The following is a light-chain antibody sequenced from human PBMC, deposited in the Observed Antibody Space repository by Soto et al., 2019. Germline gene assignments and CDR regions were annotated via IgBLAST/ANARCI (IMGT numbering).Light chain of an antibody. CDR2: KAS. CDR3: QQYGRYRT. V-gene: IGKV1-5*03. J-gene: IGKJ1*01. CDR1: QSISTW. Sequence: DIQMTQSPSTLSASVGDRVTITCRASQSISTWLAWYQHKPGKAPNLLIYKASSLESGVPSRLSGSGSGTEFTLTISSLQPDDVATYYCQQYGRYRTSGQGTKVEI.